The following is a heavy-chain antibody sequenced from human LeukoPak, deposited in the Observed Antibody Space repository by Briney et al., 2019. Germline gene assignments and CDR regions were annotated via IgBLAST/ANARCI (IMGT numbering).Heavy chain of an antibody. CDR2: VYYSGST. J-gene: IGHJ3*02. CDR1: GGSISSYY. Sequence: SETLSLTCTVSGGSISSYYWSWIRQPPGKGLEWIGYVYYSGSTNYNPSLKSRVTISVDTSKNQSSLKLSSVTAADTAVYHCARDSRTTTAFDIWGQGTMVTVSS. D-gene: IGHD1-1*01. V-gene: IGHV4-59*01. CDR3: ARDSRTTTAFDI.